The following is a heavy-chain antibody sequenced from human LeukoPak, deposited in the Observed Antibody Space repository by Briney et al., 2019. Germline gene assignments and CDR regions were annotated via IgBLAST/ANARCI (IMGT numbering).Heavy chain of an antibody. V-gene: IGHV3-30*02. Sequence: GGSLRLSCAASGFTFSSYGMHWVRQAPGKGLEWVAVIWYDGSNKYYADSVKGRFTISRDNSKNTLYLQMNSLRAEDTAVYYCAKVSQEWFDPYYYGMDVWGQGTTVTVSS. CDR3: AKVSQEWFDPYYYGMDV. J-gene: IGHJ6*02. D-gene: IGHD3-3*01. CDR2: IWYDGSNK. CDR1: GFTFSSYG.